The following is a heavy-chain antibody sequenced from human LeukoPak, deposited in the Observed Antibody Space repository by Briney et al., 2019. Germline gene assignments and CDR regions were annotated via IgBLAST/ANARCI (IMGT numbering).Heavy chain of an antibody. J-gene: IGHJ4*02. CDR2: IIPIFGTG. CDR1: GCTFSSYA. V-gene: IGHV1-69*13. CDR3: TRDPRYCSSTSCSYYFDY. Sequence: SVKVSCKGSGCTFSSYASSWVRQAPGQGLEWMGGIIPIFGTGKYAQKFQGRVTSTADEATTTAYMALSSLRSEDTDMYYCTRDPRYCSSTSCSYYFDYWGQGNLVTVSS. D-gene: IGHD2-2*01.